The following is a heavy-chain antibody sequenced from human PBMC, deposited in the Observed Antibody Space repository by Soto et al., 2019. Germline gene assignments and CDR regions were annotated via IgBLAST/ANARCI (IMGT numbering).Heavy chain of an antibody. J-gene: IGHJ4*02. CDR3: ASPKPQRVSGFLFDY. CDR1: GGTFSSYT. V-gene: IGHV1-69*02. D-gene: IGHD2-21*01. Sequence: QVQLVQSGAEVKKPGSSVKVSCKASGGTFSSYTISWVRQAPGQGLEWMGRIIPILGIANYAQKFQGRVTITADQSTSTAYRELSSLRSEDTAVYYCASPKPQRVSGFLFDYWGQGTLVTVSS. CDR2: IIPILGIA.